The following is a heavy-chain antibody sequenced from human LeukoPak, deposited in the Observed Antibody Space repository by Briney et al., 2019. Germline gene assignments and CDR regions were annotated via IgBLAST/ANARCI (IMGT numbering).Heavy chain of an antibody. CDR1: GYTFTGYY. CDR2: INPNSGGT. CDR3: ARASLYSYGHGHFDY. Sequence: GASVKVSCKASGYTFTGYYMHWVRQAPGQGLEWMGWINPNSGGTNYAQKFQGRVTMTRDTSISTAYMELSRLRSDDTAVYYCARASLYSYGHGHFDYWGQGTLVTVSS. V-gene: IGHV1-2*02. J-gene: IGHJ4*02. D-gene: IGHD5-18*01.